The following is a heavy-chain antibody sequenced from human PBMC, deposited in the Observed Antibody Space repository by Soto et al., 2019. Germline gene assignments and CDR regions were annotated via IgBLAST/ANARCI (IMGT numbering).Heavy chain of an antibody. V-gene: IGHV3-30*04. Sequence: PGGSLRLSCAASGFTFSSYAMHWVRQAPGKGLEWVAVIYNDGGKKYYADSEKVRYTTSKDNSKNTLYVDMNNLGACDTGVYCCARVGQPAAVTTPRNWGQGTLVTVSS. CDR3: ARVGQPAAVTTPRN. CDR1: GFTFSSYA. D-gene: IGHD4-17*01. J-gene: IGHJ4*02. CDR2: IYNDGGKK.